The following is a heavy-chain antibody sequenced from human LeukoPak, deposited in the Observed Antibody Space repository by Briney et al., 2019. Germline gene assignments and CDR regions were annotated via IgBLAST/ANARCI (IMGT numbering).Heavy chain of an antibody. J-gene: IGHJ3*02. CDR2: ISGSGGST. Sequence: PAGSLTLSCAASGFTFSSYALSWVRHAPGQGLEWVSAISGSGGSTYYADSVKGRLTISRANSTNTLYLHMHSLRAEDTAVYYCAEDDVYGSSTSCYTPPDDAFDIWGQGTMVTVSS. V-gene: IGHV3-23*01. CDR3: AEDDVYGSSTSCYTPPDDAFDI. CDR1: GFTFSSYA. D-gene: IGHD2-2*02.